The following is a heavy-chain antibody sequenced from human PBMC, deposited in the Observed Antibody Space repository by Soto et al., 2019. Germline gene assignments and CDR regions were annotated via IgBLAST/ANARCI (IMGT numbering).Heavy chain of an antibody. J-gene: IGHJ6*02. D-gene: IGHD6-6*01. CDR1: GGSFSGYY. CDR3: ARTQDPVPIAARRRRYYHGMGV. V-gene: IGHV4-34*01. Sequence: SETLSLTCAVYGGSFSGYYWSWIRQPPGKGLEWIGEINHSGSTNYNPSLKSRVTISVDTSKNQFSLKLSSVTAADTAVYYCARTQDPVPIAARRRRYYHGMGVWGQGTTVTFSS. CDR2: INHSGST.